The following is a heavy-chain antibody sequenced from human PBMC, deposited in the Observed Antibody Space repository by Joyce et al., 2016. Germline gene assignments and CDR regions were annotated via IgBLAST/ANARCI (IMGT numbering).Heavy chain of an antibody. CDR1: GFTFSSVS. V-gene: IGHV3-21*01. Sequence: EVQLVTSGGGLVKPGGSLSLSCAATGFTFSSVSMSWVRQDPGKVLERVTSLSSRSAYIKHTDSVKDRFTISRANAKNSLYLQMNSLRVEDTTVYYCARSSYTNVIFDYWGQGALVTVSS. CDR2: LSSRSAYI. J-gene: IGHJ4*02. D-gene: IGHD2-8*01. CDR3: ARSSYTNVIFDY.